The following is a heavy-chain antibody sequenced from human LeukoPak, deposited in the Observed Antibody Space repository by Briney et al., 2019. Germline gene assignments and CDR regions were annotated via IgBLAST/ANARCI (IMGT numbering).Heavy chain of an antibody. CDR1: GFTFRSYA. CDR3: AKRPRDTSGYYLGAFDG. D-gene: IGHD3-22*01. V-gene: IGHV3-23*01. Sequence: GGSLRLSCAASGFTFRSYATTWVRQAPGKGLECVSAISSSGADTYYADSVKGRFTISRDNSKNTLYLHMSSLRAEDTAVYFCAKRPRDTSGYYLGAFDGWGQGTTVTVSS. J-gene: IGHJ3*01. CDR2: ISSSGADT.